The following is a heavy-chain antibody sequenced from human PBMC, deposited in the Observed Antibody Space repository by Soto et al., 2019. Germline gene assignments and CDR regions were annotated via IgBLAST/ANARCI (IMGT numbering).Heavy chain of an antibody. CDR3: TTDTGGLLAVAETFDS. V-gene: IGHV3-15*01. Sequence: GGSLRLSCAASGFTFSNAWMSWVRQAPGKGLEWVGRIKSKTDGGTTDYAAPVKGRFTISRDDSKNTLYLQMNSLKTEDTAVYYCTTDTGGLLAVAETFDSWGQGTMVTVSS. CDR1: GFTFSNAW. CDR2: IKSKTDGGTT. J-gene: IGHJ3*02. D-gene: IGHD6-19*01.